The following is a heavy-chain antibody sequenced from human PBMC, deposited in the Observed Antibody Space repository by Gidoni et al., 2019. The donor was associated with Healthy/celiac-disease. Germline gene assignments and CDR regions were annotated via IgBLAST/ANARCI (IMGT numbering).Heavy chain of an antibody. D-gene: IGHD3-9*01. V-gene: IGHV1-46*01. CDR3: AREDPSLTPSIGMDV. CDR2: INPSGGST. J-gene: IGHJ6*02. Sequence: QVQLVQSGAEVKKPGASVKVSCKASGYTFTSYYMHWVRQAPGQGLEWMGIINPSGGSTSYAQKFQGRVTMTRDTSTSTVYMELSSLRSEDTAVYYCAREDPSLTPSIGMDVWGQGTTVTVSS. CDR1: GYTFTSYY.